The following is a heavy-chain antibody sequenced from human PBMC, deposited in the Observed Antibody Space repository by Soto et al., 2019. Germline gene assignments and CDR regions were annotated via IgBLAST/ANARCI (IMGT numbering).Heavy chain of an antibody. D-gene: IGHD2-2*01. CDR1: GGSITSSGYY. CDR2: TSNSGST. J-gene: IGHJ4*02. V-gene: IGHV4-31*03. Sequence: QVQLQESGPGLVKPSQTLSLTCTVSGGSITSSGYYWSWIRQHPGEGLEWIGFTSNSGSTSYNPSLRSRVTISVVTASNQFSLNLKSVTAEDTAVYYCARGGGSTKVDYWGQGTLVTVSP. CDR3: ARGGGSTKVDY.